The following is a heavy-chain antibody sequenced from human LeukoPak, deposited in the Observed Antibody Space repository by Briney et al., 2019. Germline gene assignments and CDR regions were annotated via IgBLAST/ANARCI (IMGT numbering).Heavy chain of an antibody. D-gene: IGHD3-3*01. J-gene: IGHJ4*02. CDR3: AKAGGFWSGYYEDYFDY. Sequence: PGGSLRLSCAASGFTFSSYAMSWVRQAPGKGLEWVSAISGSGGSTYYADSVKGRFTISRDNSKNTLYLQMNSLRAEDTAVYYCAKAGGFWSGYYEDYFDYWGQGTLVTVSS. CDR1: GFTFSSYA. V-gene: IGHV3-23*01. CDR2: ISGSGGST.